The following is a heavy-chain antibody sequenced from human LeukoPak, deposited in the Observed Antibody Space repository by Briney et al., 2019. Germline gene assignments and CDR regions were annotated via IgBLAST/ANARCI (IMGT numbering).Heavy chain of an antibody. CDR1: GFTFSSYA. CDR2: ISGSGGST. Sequence: PGGSLRLSCAASGFTFSSYAMSWVRQAPGKGLEWVSAISGSGGSTYYADSVKGRFTISRDNSKNTLYLQMNSLRAEDTAVYYCARDSLRGSGRYYGEFDYWGQGTLVTVSS. J-gene: IGHJ4*02. D-gene: IGHD3-10*01. CDR3: ARDSLRGSGRYYGEFDY. V-gene: IGHV3-23*01.